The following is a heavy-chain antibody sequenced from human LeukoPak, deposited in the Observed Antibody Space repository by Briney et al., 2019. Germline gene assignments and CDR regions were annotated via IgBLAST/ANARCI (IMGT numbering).Heavy chain of an antibody. Sequence: SETLSLTCTVSGGSISSYYWSWIRQPPGKGLEWIGYIYYSGSTNYNPSLKSRVTISVDTSKNQFSLKLSSVTAADTAVYYCAREGGLYSSSSQFYALDIWGQGTMVTVSS. J-gene: IGHJ3*02. CDR3: AREGGLYSSSSQFYALDI. D-gene: IGHD6-6*01. V-gene: IGHV4-59*01. CDR1: GGSISSYY. CDR2: IYYSGST.